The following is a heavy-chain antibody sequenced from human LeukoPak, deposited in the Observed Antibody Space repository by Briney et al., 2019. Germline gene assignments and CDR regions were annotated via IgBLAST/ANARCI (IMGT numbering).Heavy chain of an antibody. Sequence: SETLSLTCTVSRGSVSSAYWSWIRQPPGKRLEWIGYMYNSEITNYNPSLKSRVTMSLDMSKNQFSLDLTSVSEADTAVYYCATGHSSGWFEYWGQGSLVIVSS. CDR1: RGSVSSAY. J-gene: IGHJ4*02. V-gene: IGHV4-59*02. CDR2: MYNSEIT. D-gene: IGHD6-19*01. CDR3: ATGHSSGWFEY.